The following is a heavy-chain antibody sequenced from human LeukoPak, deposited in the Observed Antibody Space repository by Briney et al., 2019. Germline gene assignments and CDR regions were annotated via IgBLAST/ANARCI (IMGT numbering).Heavy chain of an antibody. J-gene: IGHJ6*02. Sequence: GGSLRLSCTASGFTASGFTFNNAWMSWVRQAPGKGLEWVAVISYDGSNKYYADSVKGRFTISRDNSKNTLYLQMNSLRAEDTAVYYCARDYSPKGYCSSTSCPPQGYYYGMDVWGQGTTVTVSS. CDR2: ISYDGSNK. D-gene: IGHD2-2*01. CDR3: ARDYSPKGYCSSTSCPPQGYYYGMDV. V-gene: IGHV3-30*03. CDR1: GFTFNNAW.